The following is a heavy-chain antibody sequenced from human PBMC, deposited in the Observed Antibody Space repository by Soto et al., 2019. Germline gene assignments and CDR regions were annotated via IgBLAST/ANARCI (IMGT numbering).Heavy chain of an antibody. CDR3: ARVLTHYDFWSGYYGRWPWYFDL. Sequence: PGGSLRLSCAASGFTFSSYWMSWVRQAPGKGLEWVANIKQDGSEKYYVDSVKGRFTISRDNAKNSLYLQMNSLRAEDTAVYYCARVLTHYDFWSGYYGRWPWYFDLWGRGTLVTVSS. J-gene: IGHJ2*01. CDR1: GFTFSSYW. CDR2: IKQDGSEK. V-gene: IGHV3-7*01. D-gene: IGHD3-3*01.